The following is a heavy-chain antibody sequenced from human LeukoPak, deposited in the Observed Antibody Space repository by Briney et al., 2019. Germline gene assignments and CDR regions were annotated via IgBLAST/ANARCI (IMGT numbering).Heavy chain of an antibody. CDR1: GFTFSSYE. Sequence: GGSLRLSCAASGFTFSSYEMNWVRQAPGKGLEWVSYISSSGSTIYYADSVKGRFTISRDNAKNSLCLQMNSLRAEDTAVYYCARAGDFWSGYPDAFDIWGQGTMVTVSS. CDR3: ARAGDFWSGYPDAFDI. D-gene: IGHD3-3*01. V-gene: IGHV3-48*03. CDR2: ISSSGSTI. J-gene: IGHJ3*02.